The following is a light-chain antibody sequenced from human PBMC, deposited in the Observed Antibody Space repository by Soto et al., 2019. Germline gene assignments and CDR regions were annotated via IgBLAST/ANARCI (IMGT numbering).Light chain of an antibody. CDR1: SSDVGGYNY. CDR3: SSYAGSNNFV. CDR2: EVS. V-gene: IGLV2-8*01. J-gene: IGLJ1*01. Sequence: QSVLTQPPSASGSPGQSVTISCTGTSSDVGGYNYVSWYQQHPGKAPKLMIYEVSKRPSGVPDRFSGSKSGNTASLTVSVLQAEVEADYYCSSYAGSNNFVFGTG.